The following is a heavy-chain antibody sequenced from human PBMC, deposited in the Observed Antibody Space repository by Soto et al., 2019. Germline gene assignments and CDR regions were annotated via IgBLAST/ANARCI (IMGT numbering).Heavy chain of an antibody. Sequence: QAQLVQSGAEVKKPGSSVKVSCKASGGTFSTSAISWVRQAPGQGLEWVGGIMPVFATPDYAQKFQGRVTISADESTTTAYLELTSLRTDDTAVYYCARDKDRQQLGGNYYYILDVWGQGTAIIVSS. J-gene: IGHJ6*02. V-gene: IGHV1-69*12. CDR1: GGTFSTSA. D-gene: IGHD3-3*02. CDR3: ARDKDRQQLGGNYYYILDV. CDR2: IMPVFATP.